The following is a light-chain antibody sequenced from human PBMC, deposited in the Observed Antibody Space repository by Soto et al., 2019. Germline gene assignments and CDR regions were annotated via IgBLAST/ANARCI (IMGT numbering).Light chain of an antibody. CDR3: QQRSLSGFT. V-gene: IGKV3-11*01. Sequence: EIVLTQSPATLSLSPGERATLSCRASQSVSSYLAWYQQKPGQAPRLLIYDASNRATGIPARFSGSGSGTDLTLTISSLEPEDFAVYYCQQRSLSGFTFGPGTKVDIK. CDR2: DAS. CDR1: QSVSSY. J-gene: IGKJ3*01.